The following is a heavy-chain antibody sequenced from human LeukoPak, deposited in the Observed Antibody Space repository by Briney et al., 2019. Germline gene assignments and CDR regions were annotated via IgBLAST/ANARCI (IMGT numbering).Heavy chain of an antibody. CDR2: FDPEDGET. J-gene: IGHJ3*02. CDR1: GYTLTELS. Sequence: ASVKVSCKVSGYTLTELSMHWVGQAPGKGLEWMGGFDPEDGETIYAQKFQGRVTMTEDTSTDTAYMELSSLRSEDTAVYYCATAYYDYVWGSYRPGYDAFDIWGQGTMVTVSS. D-gene: IGHD3-16*02. CDR3: ATAYYDYVWGSYRPGYDAFDI. V-gene: IGHV1-24*01.